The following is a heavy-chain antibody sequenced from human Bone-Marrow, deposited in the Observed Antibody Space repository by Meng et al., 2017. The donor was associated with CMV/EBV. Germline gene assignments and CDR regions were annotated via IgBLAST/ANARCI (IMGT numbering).Heavy chain of an antibody. CDR1: GFTFSSYW. CDR3: ARDRVAVAGTRWFDP. Sequence: GESLKISCAASGFTFSSYWMSWVRQAPGKGLEWVANIKQDGSEKYYVDSVKGRFTISRDNAKNSLYLQMNSLRAEDTAVYYCARDRVAVAGTRWFDPWGQGTLVTVSS. J-gene: IGHJ5*02. V-gene: IGHV3-7*01. CDR2: IKQDGSEK. D-gene: IGHD6-19*01.